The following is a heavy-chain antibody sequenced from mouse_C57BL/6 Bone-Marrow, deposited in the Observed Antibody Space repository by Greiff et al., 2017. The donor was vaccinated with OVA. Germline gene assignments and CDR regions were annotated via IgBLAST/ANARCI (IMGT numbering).Heavy chain of an antibody. CDR2: IYPGDGDT. CDR1: GYAFSSSW. CDR3: ARGTTVVAPTEYFDV. D-gene: IGHD1-1*01. J-gene: IGHJ1*03. Sequence: QVQLQQSGPELVKPGASVKISCKASGYAFSSSWMNWVTQRPGKGLEWIGRIYPGDGDTNYNEKFKSKATLTVDTSSSTAYMQLSSLTSEDSAVYYCARGTTVVAPTEYFDVWGTGTTVTVSS. V-gene: IGHV1-82*01.